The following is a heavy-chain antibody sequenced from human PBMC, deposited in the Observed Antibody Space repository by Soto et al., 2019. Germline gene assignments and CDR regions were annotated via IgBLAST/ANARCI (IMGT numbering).Heavy chain of an antibody. CDR1: GDTDTNYV. CDR3: EAEMTFGKLSVV. J-gene: IGHJ6*02. Sequence: SVKVSCKASGDTDTNYVISWVRQAPGQGLEWMGGIFPKFGTTYSAQKLQDRLTITADESTSTVYMQLSSLRLDDTAVYYCEAEMTFGKLSVVWGQGTRVTVSS. V-gene: IGHV1-69*13. D-gene: IGHD3-16*02. CDR2: IFPKFGTT.